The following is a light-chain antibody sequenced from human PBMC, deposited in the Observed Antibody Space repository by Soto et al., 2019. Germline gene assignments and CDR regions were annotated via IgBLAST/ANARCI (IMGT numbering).Light chain of an antibody. CDR2: GAS. CDR1: QSFSSN. CDR3: QKYNNCSPRT. Sequence: EIGMTQSPATLSVSAVKRATLSCRASQSFSSNLAWYQQKPGQAPRLLIYGASTTTTGIPARFSRSGSGTEFTLTISSLQYEDFAVSYCQKYNNCSPRTFAQGTKVEIK. V-gene: IGKV3-15*01. J-gene: IGKJ1*01.